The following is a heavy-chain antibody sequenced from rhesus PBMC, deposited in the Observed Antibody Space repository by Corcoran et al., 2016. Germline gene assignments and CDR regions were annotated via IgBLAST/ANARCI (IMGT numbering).Heavy chain of an antibody. V-gene: IGHV4S6*01. CDR1: CASIRSPS. CDR3: ARDESNRFDV. CDR2: ISGGRGST. Sequence: QGQLQESGPGLVKPSETLPLTCAVSCASIRSPSWSWIRPPPGKGLEWIGYISGGRGSTKYNPSLKGRVTISRDTSKNQISLKLTSVTAADTAVYYCARDESNRFDVWGAGVLVTVSS. J-gene: IGHJ5-1*01.